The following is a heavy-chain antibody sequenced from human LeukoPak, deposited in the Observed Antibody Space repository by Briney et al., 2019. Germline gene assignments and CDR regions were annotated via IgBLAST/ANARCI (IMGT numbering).Heavy chain of an antibody. J-gene: IGHJ4*02. Sequence: SETLSLTCTVSGGSISNSYWSWIRQPLGKGLEWIGYIYYSRSTNYNPSLKSRVTISVDTSKNQVSLNLRSVTAADTAVYHCARVPYNGYWYFDYWGQGTLVTVSS. D-gene: IGHD5-12*01. CDR2: IYYSRST. CDR1: GGSISNSY. V-gene: IGHV4-59*01. CDR3: ARVPYNGYWYFDY.